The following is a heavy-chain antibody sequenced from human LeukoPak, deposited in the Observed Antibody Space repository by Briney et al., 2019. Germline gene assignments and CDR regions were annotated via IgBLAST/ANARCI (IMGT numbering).Heavy chain of an antibody. CDR3: AKDRRYSYGSKASHNWFDP. CDR1: GFTFSSYG. D-gene: IGHD5-18*01. V-gene: IGHV3-30*02. CDR2: IRYDGSNK. Sequence: PGGSLRLSCAASGFTFSSYGMHWVRQAPGKGLEWVAFIRYDGSNKYYADSVKGRFTISRDNSKNTLYLQMNSLRAEDTAVYYCAKDRRYSYGSKASHNWFDPWGQGTLVTVSS. J-gene: IGHJ5*02.